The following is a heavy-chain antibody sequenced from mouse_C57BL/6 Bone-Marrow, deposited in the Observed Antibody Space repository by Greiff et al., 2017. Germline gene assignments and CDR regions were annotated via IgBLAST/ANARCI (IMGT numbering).Heavy chain of an antibody. V-gene: IGHV1-26*01. CDR3: ARRRYDYDYAMDY. CDR1: GYTFTDYY. D-gene: IGHD2-4*01. J-gene: IGHJ4*01. CDR2: INPNNGGT. Sequence: VQLQQSGPELVKPGASVKISCKASGYTFTDYYMNWVKQSHGKSLEWIGDINPNNGGTSYNQKFKGKATLTVDKSSSTAYMELRSLTSEDSAVYYCARRRYDYDYAMDYWGQGTSVTVSS.